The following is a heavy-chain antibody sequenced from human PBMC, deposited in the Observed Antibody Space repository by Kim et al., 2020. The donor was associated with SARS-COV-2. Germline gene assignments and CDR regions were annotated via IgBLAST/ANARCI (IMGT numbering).Heavy chain of an antibody. D-gene: IGHD3-10*01. CDR3: ARDEPVLLWFGELNYYYYGMDV. V-gene: IGHV3-21*01. CDR1: GFTFSSYS. Sequence: GGSLRLSCAASGFTFSSYSMNWVRQAPGKGLEWVSSISSSSSYIYYADSVKGRFTISRDNAKNSLYLQMNSLRAEDTAVYYCARDEPVLLWFGELNYYYYGMDVWGQGTTVTVSS. CDR2: ISSSSSYI. J-gene: IGHJ6*02.